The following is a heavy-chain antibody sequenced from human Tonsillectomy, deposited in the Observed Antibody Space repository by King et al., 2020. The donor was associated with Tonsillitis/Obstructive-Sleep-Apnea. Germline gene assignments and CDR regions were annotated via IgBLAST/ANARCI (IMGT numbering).Heavy chain of an antibody. Sequence: QLQESGPGLVKPSETLSRTCTVSGHSIRSSSYYWGWIRQPPGKGLEWIGTIYYTGSTYYNPSLKSRVTISVDTSKNQFSLKLSSVTAADTAVYYCARHVRDGYGTSFDYWGQGTLVTVSS. CDR3: ARHVRDGYGTSFDY. D-gene: IGHD5-24*01. CDR1: GHSIRSSSYY. J-gene: IGHJ4*02. V-gene: IGHV4-39*01. CDR2: IYYTGST.